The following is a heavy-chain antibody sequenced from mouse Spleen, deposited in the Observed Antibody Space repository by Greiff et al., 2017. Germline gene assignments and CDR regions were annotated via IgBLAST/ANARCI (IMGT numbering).Heavy chain of an antibody. J-gene: IGHJ1*03. CDR1: GYTFTSYW. Sequence: QVQLQQPGAELVKPGASVKLSCKASGYTFTSYWMHWVKQRPGRGLEWIGRIDPNSGGTKNNEKFKSKATLTVDKPSSTAYMQLSSLTSEDSAVYYCARLDGSSYLYWYFDVWGTGTTVTVSS. D-gene: IGHD1-1*01. CDR3: ARLDGSSYLYWYFDV. CDR2: IDPNSGGT. V-gene: IGHV1-72*01.